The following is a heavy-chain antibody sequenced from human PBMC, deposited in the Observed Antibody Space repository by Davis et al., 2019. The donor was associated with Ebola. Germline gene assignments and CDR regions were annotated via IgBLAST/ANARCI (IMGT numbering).Heavy chain of an antibody. V-gene: IGHV3-21*04. J-gene: IGHJ4*02. CDR3: AKDTIAVAGALDY. D-gene: IGHD6-19*01. Sequence: GGSLRLSCAASGFTFSSYSMNWVRQAPGKGLEWVSSISSSSSYIYYADSVKGRFTISRDNAKNSLYLQMNSLRAEDTALYYCAKDTIAVAGALDYWGQGTLVTVSS. CDR1: GFTFSSYS. CDR2: ISSSSSYI.